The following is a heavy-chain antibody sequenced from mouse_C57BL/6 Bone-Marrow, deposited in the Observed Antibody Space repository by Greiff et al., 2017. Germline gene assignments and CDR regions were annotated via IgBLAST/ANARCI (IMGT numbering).Heavy chain of an antibody. Sequence: QVQLKQPGAELVKPGASVKMSCKASGYTFTSYWITWVKQRPGQGLEWIGDIYPGSGSTNYNEKFKSKATLTVDTSSSTAYMQLSSLTSEDSAVYYSARGPWYDGCGYYYAMDYWGQGTSVTVSS. V-gene: IGHV1-55*01. CDR1: GYTFTSYW. CDR2: IYPGSGST. D-gene: IGHD2-3*01. J-gene: IGHJ4*01. CDR3: ARGPWYDGCGYYYAMDY.